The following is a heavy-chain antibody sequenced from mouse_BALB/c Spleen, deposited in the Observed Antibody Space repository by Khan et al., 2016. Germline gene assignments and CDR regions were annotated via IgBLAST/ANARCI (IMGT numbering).Heavy chain of an antibody. CDR3: AGGYYEWYFDV. V-gene: IGHV1S56*01. Sequence: QVRLQQSGPELVKPGASVRISCKASGYTFTTFYIHWLKQRPGQGLEWIGWIYPGNINTKYNENFKDKAKLTADKSASTAYMQLSSLTSDDPAVYFGAGGYYEWYFDVWGAGTTVTVSS. CDR1: GYTFTTFY. D-gene: IGHD2-4*01. CDR2: IYPGNINT. J-gene: IGHJ1*01.